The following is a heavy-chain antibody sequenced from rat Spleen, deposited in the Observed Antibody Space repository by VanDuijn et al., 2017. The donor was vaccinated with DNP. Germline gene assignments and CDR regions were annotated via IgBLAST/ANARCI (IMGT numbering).Heavy chain of an antibody. D-gene: IGHD1-11*01. V-gene: IGHV2-16*01. Sequence: QVQXXESGPGXXXPSXXLSXXXTVXXXSLTXYGXXXVRXXPGKGLEWIAAIWSGGSTDYNSALKSRLSISRDTSKSQVLLKMNSLQTEDTAMYFCARSRSRGYVWWYFDLWGPGTMVTVSS. CDR3: ARSRSRGYVWWYFDL. J-gene: IGHJ1*01. CDR2: IWSGGST. CDR1: XXSLTXYG.